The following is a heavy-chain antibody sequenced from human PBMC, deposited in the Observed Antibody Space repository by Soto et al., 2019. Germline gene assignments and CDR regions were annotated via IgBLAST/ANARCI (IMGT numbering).Heavy chain of an antibody. V-gene: IGHV1-69*02. CDR1: GGTFSSYT. J-gene: IGHJ5*02. CDR2: IIPILGIA. D-gene: IGHD6-6*01. Sequence: ASVKVSCKASGGTFSSYTISWVRQAPGQGLEWMGRIIPILGIANYAQKFQGRVTITADKSTSTAYMELSSLRSEDTAVYYCARGYSSSPYWFDPWGQGTLVTVSS. CDR3: ARGYSSSPYWFDP.